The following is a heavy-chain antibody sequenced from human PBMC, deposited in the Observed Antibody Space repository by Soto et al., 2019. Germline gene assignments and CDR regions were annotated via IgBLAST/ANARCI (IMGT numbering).Heavy chain of an antibody. D-gene: IGHD3-22*01. CDR1: GFTFSSYA. CDR3: AIVTGGRRTYYNDTSRRS. Sequence: GGSLRLSCAGSGFTFSSYAFHWVRQAPGKGLEWVAVISDDGTKKYYADYVKGRFIISRHNYKDTLYLEMNSLRIEDTAVYYCAIVTGGRRTYYNDTSRRSWGKGSMVTVGS. CDR2: ISDDGTKK. J-gene: IGHJ4*02. V-gene: IGHV3-30-3*01.